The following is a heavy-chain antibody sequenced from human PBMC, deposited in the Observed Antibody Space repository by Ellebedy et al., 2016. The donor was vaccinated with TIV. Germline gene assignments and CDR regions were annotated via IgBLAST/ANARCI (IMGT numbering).Heavy chain of an antibody. Sequence: PGGSLRLSCEASGFTFSTYGMHWVRQAPGKGLEWVAVLWYDGSREYYADSVKGRFTVSRDNSKNTLYLQMNSLRTEDTAVYYCATERSGYDFDYWGQGTLVTVSA. CDR2: LWYDGSRE. CDR1: GFTFSTYG. V-gene: IGHV3-33*08. CDR3: ATERSGYDFDY. D-gene: IGHD5-12*01. J-gene: IGHJ4*02.